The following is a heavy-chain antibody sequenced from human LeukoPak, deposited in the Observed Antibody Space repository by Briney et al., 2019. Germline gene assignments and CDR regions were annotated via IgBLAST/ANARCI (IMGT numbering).Heavy chain of an antibody. D-gene: IGHD3-10*01. Sequence: SETLSLTCTVSGGSISSGSYYWSWLRQPAGKGLEWIGRIYTSGSTNYNPSLKSRVTISVDTSKNQFSLKVTSVTAADTAVYYCARVEEGYGSGRRENYYYYYMDVWGKGTTVTISS. CDR1: GGSISSGSYY. CDR3: ARVEEGYGSGRRENYYYYYMDV. J-gene: IGHJ6*03. CDR2: IYTSGST. V-gene: IGHV4-61*02.